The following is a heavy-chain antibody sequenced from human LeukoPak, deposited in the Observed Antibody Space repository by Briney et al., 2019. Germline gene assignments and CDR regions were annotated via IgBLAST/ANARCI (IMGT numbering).Heavy chain of an antibody. Sequence: ASVKVSCKASGYSFTNYGISWVRQAHGQGLEWMGWISAHNGYTHFAQKFQGRVTMTTDTSTSTAYMELRSLRSDDTAVYYCARGFPPRRNYDSSGYYSYYFDHWGQGTLVTVSS. V-gene: IGHV1-18*01. CDR2: ISAHNGYT. D-gene: IGHD3-22*01. CDR3: ARGFPPRRNYDSSGYYSYYFDH. CDR1: GYSFTNYG. J-gene: IGHJ4*02.